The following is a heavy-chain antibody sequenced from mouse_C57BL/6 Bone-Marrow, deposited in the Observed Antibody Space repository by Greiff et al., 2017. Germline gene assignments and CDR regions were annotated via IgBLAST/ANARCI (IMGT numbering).Heavy chain of an antibody. Sequence: VKLVESGPELVRPGASVKISCKAPGYTFTSHWMQWVRQRPGQGLEWIGEIFLGSGSTYYNEKFKGKATLTLATSSSTAYMQLSSLTSEDSAVYFCAAIYYYGGPDYWGQGTTLTVSS. V-gene: IGHV1-56*01. CDR3: AAIYYYGGPDY. CDR2: IFLGSGST. J-gene: IGHJ2*01. CDR1: GYTFTSHW. D-gene: IGHD1-1*02.